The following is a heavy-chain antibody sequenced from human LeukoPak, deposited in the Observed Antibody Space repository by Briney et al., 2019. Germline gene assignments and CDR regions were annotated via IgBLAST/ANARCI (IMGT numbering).Heavy chain of an antibody. CDR2: ISGSGGST. J-gene: IGHJ4*02. V-gene: IGHV3-23*01. CDR1: GFTFSSYA. Sequence: PGGSLRLSCAASGFTFSSYAMSWVRQAPGEGLEWVSAISGSGGSTYYADSVKGRFTISRDNSKNTLYLQMNSLRAEDTAVYYCAKSGDYYGSGSYYWGFDYWGQGTLVTVSS. D-gene: IGHD3-10*01. CDR3: AKSGDYYGSGSYYWGFDY.